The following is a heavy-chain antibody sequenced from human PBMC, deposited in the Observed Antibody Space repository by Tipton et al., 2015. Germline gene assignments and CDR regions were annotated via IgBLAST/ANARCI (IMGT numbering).Heavy chain of an antibody. CDR3: ARGGESSGWNWFDP. D-gene: IGHD6-25*01. J-gene: IGHJ5*02. CDR1: GGTFSRYG. CDR2: IIPILGTT. Sequence: QLVQSGAEVKKPGSSMKVSCKASGGTFSRYGISWVRQAPGQGLEWMGRIIPILGTTIYAQKFQGRVTITADESTSTAYMELSSLRSDDTAVYYCARGGESSGWNWFDPWGQGTLVTVSS. V-gene: IGHV1-69*11.